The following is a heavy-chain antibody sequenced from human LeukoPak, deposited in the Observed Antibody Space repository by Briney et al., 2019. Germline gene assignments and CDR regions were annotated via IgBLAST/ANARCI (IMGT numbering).Heavy chain of an antibody. J-gene: IGHJ6*03. CDR3: ARLHWGGDCYSWYYYYMDV. V-gene: IGHV4-4*09. CDR2: IYSSGST. D-gene: IGHD2-21*02. CDR1: GCSISSYY. Sequence: SETLTLTCTVSGCSISSYYWSWIRQPSGKGLEWIGYIYSSGSTNYNPSLKSRVTISVDTSKNQFSLKLSSVTAADTAVYYCARLHWGGDCYSWYYYYMDVWGKGTTVTVSS.